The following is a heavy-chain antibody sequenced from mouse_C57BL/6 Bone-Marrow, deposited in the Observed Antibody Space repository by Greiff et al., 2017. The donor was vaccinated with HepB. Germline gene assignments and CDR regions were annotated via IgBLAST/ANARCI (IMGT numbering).Heavy chain of an antibody. CDR2: IHPNSGST. D-gene: IGHD2-3*01. Sequence: VQLQQPGAELVKPGASVKLSCKASGYTFTSYWMHWVKQRPGQGLEWIGMIHPNSGSTNYNEKFKSKATLTVDKSSSTAYMQLSSLTSEDSAVYYCARMEIYDGYPYYFDYWGQGTTLTVSS. CDR1: GYTFTSYW. CDR3: ARMEIYDGYPYYFDY. V-gene: IGHV1-64*01. J-gene: IGHJ2*01.